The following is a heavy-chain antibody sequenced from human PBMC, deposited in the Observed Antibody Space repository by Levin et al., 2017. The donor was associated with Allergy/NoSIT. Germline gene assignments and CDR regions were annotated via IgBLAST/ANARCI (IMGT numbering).Heavy chain of an antibody. CDR3: ARRDCSGGSCYSRSFDY. V-gene: IGHV5-51*01. CDR2: IYPGDSDT. CDR1: GYSFTSYW. J-gene: IGHJ4*02. Sequence: GESLKISCKGSGYSFTSYWIGWVRQMPGKGLEWMGIIYPGDSDTRYSPSFQGQVTISADKSISTAYLQWSSLKASDTAMYYCARRDCSGGSCYSRSFDYWGQGTLVTVSS. D-gene: IGHD2-15*01.